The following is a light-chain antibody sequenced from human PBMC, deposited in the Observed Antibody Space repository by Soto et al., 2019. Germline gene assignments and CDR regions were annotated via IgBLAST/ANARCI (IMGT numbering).Light chain of an antibody. CDR2: AAS. CDR1: QSISNY. J-gene: IGKJ1*01. CDR3: QQSYSTPRT. V-gene: IGKV1-39*01. Sequence: DIQMTQSPSSLSASVGDRVTITCRASQSISNYLNWYQQKPVKAPKLLMFAASSLQSGVPSRFSSGGAGTDFTITISSQQPEDFATYYCQQSYSTPRTFGQGTKVEIK.